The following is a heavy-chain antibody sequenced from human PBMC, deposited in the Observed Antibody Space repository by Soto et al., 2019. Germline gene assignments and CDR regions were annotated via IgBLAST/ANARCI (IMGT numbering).Heavy chain of an antibody. CDR2: IKQDGSEK. Sequence: EVQLVESGGGLVQPGGSLRLSCAASGFTFSSYWMSWVRQAPGKGLEWVANIKQDGSEKYYVDSVKGRFTISRDNAKNARYLQMNSLRAEDTAVYYCARDATVTTYNWFDPWGQGTLVTVSS. CDR1: GFTFSSYW. CDR3: ARDATVTTYNWFDP. D-gene: IGHD4-17*01. J-gene: IGHJ5*02. V-gene: IGHV3-7*01.